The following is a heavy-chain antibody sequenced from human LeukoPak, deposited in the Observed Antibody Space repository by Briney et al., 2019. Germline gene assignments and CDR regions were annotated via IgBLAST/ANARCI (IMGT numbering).Heavy chain of an antibody. CDR1: GFTFSSYS. CDR3: ARDTAYSNPPDYMDV. CDR2: ISSSSSTI. Sequence: GGSLRLSCAASGFTFSSYSMNWVRQAPGKGLEWVSYISSSSSTIYYADSVKGRFTISRDNAKNSLYLQMNSLRAEDTAVYYCARDTAYSNPPDYMDVWGKGTTVTVSS. V-gene: IGHV3-48*01. D-gene: IGHD4-11*01. J-gene: IGHJ6*03.